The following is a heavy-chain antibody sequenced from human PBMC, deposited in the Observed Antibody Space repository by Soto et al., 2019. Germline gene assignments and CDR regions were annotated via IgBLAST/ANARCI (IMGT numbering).Heavy chain of an antibody. J-gene: IGHJ4*02. D-gene: IGHD3-22*01. Sequence: EVQLLQSGGGLAQPGGSLTLSCAASGFSFSDYSMNWVRRAPGKGLEWVSAFSAGGDYRHYADSVKGRFTISRDNSKNTLFLQMNSLRAEDTARYYCAREARYDRGVYHYEGIDYWGRGTLVTVSS. CDR3: AREARYDRGVYHYEGIDY. CDR2: FSAGGDYR. CDR1: GFSFSDYS. V-gene: IGHV3-23*01.